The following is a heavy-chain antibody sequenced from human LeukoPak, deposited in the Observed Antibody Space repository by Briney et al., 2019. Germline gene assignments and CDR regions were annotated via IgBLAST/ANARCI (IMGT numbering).Heavy chain of an antibody. CDR2: IYPGDSDT. J-gene: IGHJ4*02. V-gene: IGHV5-51*01. CDR3: ARHADYGGNSGAPHY. D-gene: IGHD4-23*01. Sequence: GGSLRLSCAASGFTFSSYSMNWVRQAPGKGLEWMWIIYPGDSDTRYSPSFQGQVTISADKSISTAYLQWSSLKASDTAMYYCARHADYGGNSGAPHYWGQGTLVTVSS. CDR1: GFTFSSYS.